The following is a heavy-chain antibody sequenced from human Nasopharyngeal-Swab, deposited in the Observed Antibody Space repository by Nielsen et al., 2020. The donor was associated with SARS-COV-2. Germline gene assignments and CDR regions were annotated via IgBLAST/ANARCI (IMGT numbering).Heavy chain of an antibody. D-gene: IGHD5-12*01. J-gene: IGHJ3*02. Sequence: GGSLRLSCAASGFTVNANYMNWVRQAPGKGLEWISYISTTTATIYYADSVKGRFTISRDNAKNSLYLQMNSLRAEDTAVYYCAREVPYSGHDDAFDIWGQGTMVTVSA. CDR3: AREVPYSGHDDAFDI. V-gene: IGHV3-48*04. CDR1: GFTVNANY. CDR2: ISTTTATI.